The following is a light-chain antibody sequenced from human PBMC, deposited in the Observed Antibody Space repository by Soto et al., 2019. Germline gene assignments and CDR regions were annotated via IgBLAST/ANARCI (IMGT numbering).Light chain of an antibody. CDR3: LLYYGGPWV. CDR1: TXVVTSGHY. J-gene: IGLJ3*02. CDR2: DIS. Sequence: QAVVTQXXSXTVSXXGTVTLTXXSSTXVVTSGHYPHWFQQKPGRAPRTLMFDISNRHSWTPARFSGSLLGGKAALTLSGAQPDDEAEYYCLLYYGGPWVFGGGTKVTVL. V-gene: IGLV7-46*01.